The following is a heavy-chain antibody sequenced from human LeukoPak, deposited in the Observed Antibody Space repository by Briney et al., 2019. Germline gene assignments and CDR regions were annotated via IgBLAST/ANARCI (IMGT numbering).Heavy chain of an antibody. J-gene: IGHJ6*03. CDR2: ISSSSSYI. CDR1: GFTFSSYS. V-gene: IGHV3-21*01. Sequence: GGSLRLSCAASGFTFSSYSMNWVRQAPGKGLEWVSSISSSSSYIYYADSVKGRFTISRDNAKNSLYLQMNSLRAEDTAVYYCARDGSVAPDYGDYVYFQPPQYYYYYYMDVWGKGTTVTVSS. D-gene: IGHD4-17*01. CDR3: ARDGSVAPDYGDYVYFQPPQYYYYYYMDV.